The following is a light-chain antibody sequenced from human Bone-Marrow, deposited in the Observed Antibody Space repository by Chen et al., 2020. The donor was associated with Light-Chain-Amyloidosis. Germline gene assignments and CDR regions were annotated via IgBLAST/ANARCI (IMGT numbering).Light chain of an antibody. Sequence: EIVLTQSPATLSWSPGERATLSCRADQSVSSHLAWYQQTPGQAPRLLIYDASNRATDIPARFSGSGSGTDFTLTINSLESEDFAVYYCQQRDNWPPGATFGGGTKVEIK. V-gene: IGKV3-11*01. J-gene: IGKJ4*01. CDR2: DAS. CDR3: QQRDNWPPGAT. CDR1: QSVSSH.